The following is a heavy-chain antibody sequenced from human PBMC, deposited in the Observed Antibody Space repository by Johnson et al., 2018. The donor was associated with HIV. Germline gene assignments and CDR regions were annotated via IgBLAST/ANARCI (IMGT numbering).Heavy chain of an antibody. CDR3: ARDKWEPNVFDI. Sequence: VQLVESGGGLVQPGGSLRLSCVASGFAFSTYDMHWVRQVPGKGLEWVGAIGTRSDTYYPDSVKGRFTISRDNAKNSLYLQMNSLRADDTAVYYCARDKWEPNVFDIWGQGTMVTVS. D-gene: IGHD1-26*01. CDR1: GFAFSTYD. J-gene: IGHJ3*02. CDR2: IGTRSDT. V-gene: IGHV3-13*01.